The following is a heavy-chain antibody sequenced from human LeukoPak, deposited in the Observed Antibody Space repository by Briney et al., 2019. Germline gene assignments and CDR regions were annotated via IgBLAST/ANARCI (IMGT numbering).Heavy chain of an antibody. CDR1: GGTFSSYA. Sequence: GASVKVSCKASGGTFSSYAISWVRQAPGQGLEWMGGIIPIFGTANYAQKFQGRVTITADESTSTAYMELSSLRSEDTAVYYCARDHVAGDARFDYWGQGTLVTVSS. V-gene: IGHV1-69*13. D-gene: IGHD2-15*01. CDR2: IIPIFGTA. CDR3: ARDHVAGDARFDY. J-gene: IGHJ4*02.